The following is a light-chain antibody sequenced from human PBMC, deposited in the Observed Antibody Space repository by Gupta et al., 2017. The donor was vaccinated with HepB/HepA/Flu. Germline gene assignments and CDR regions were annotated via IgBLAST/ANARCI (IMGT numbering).Light chain of an antibody. V-gene: IGKV3-11*01. CDR3: QQLSNWEPYT. J-gene: IGKJ3*01. CDR2: DAS. CDR1: QSVNKY. Sequence: DIVLTQSPATLSLSPGESATLSCRASQSVNKYLAWYQQNPGQAPRLLIYDASKRDTGITARFSGSGLGKDLTLTSSSREPEDFAVYYCQQLSNWEPYTFGPGTKVDVK.